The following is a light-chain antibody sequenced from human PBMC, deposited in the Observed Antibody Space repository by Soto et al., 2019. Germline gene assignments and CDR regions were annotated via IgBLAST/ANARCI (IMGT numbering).Light chain of an antibody. V-gene: IGKV3-15*01. Sequence: EIKMTQSPSTLSASAGDRVTLSCRASESVTSYLVWYQQKPGQAPRLVIFDASTMDSGIPCRFSGSGYGTEFTLSISSLQSDDFAIYYCQQYNSCLWTFGQGTKVEIK. CDR3: QQYNSCLWT. CDR2: DAS. CDR1: ESVTSY. J-gene: IGKJ1*01.